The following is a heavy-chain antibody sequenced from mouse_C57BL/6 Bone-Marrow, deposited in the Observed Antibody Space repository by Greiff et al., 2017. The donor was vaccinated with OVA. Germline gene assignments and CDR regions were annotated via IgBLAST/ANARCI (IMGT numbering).Heavy chain of an antibody. J-gene: IGHJ3*01. Sequence: QVTLKVSGPGILQPSQTLSLTCSFSGFSLSTFGMGVGWIRQPSGKGLEWLAHIWWDDDKYYNPAPKSRLTISKDTSKNQVFLKIANVDTADTATYYCARIMDLPYSNYVRFAYWGQGTLVTVSA. D-gene: IGHD2-5*01. CDR3: ARIMDLPYSNYVRFAY. V-gene: IGHV8-8*01. CDR2: IWWDDDK. CDR1: GFSLSTFGMG.